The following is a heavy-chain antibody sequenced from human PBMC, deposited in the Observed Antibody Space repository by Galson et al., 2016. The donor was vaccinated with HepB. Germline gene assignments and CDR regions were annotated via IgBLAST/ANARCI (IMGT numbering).Heavy chain of an antibody. CDR3: ARVWDSSGHPYWYFDL. CDR2: TYYGRDN. J-gene: IGHJ2*01. Sequence: SETLSLTCTVSGASLGVSGYHWAWIRQPTGKGLEWMAHTYYGRDNRYNPSLKGRVTLSTDTSTNEMSLTLTSVTAADTAVYYCARVWDSSGHPYWYFDLWGRGTLVTVSS. CDR1: GASLGVSGYH. D-gene: IGHD3-22*01. V-gene: IGHV4-61*08.